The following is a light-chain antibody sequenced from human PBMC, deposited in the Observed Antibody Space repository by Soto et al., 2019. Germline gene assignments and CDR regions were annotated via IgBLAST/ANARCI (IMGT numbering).Light chain of an antibody. CDR1: QNISLY. Sequence: DVQMTQSPSSLSASVGDRVSVTCRASQNISLYLSWYQQKPGKAPNLLISTASTLQSGVPSRFSGSGSGTDFSLTINGLQAEDFATYFCQPTYIIPRTFGRGTKLE. CDR2: TAS. CDR3: QPTYIIPRT. V-gene: IGKV1-39*01. J-gene: IGKJ2*01.